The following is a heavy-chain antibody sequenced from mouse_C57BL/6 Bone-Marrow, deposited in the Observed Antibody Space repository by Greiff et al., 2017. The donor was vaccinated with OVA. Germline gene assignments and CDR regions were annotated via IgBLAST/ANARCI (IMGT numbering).Heavy chain of an antibody. J-gene: IGHJ2*01. CDR3: ARPDYYGSSFDY. Sequence: VQLQQSGAELARPGASVKLSCKASGYTFTSYGISWVKQRTGQGLEWIGEIYPRSGNTYYNEKFKGKATLTADKSSSTAYMELRSLTSEDSSVYFCARPDYYGSSFDYWGQGTTLTVSS. CDR1: GYTFTSYG. V-gene: IGHV1-81*01. CDR2: IYPRSGNT. D-gene: IGHD1-1*01.